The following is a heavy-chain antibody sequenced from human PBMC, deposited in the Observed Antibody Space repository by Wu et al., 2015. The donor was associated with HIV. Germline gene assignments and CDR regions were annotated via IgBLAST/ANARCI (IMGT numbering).Heavy chain of an antibody. CDR1: GYTFSAYY. CDR2: INPDNGDT. CDR3: ARDWQFQVIFGDFYMDI. V-gene: IGHV1-2*02. J-gene: IGHJ6*03. D-gene: IGHD3-3*02. Sequence: VQLVQSETEVKKSGASVKVSCQTSGYTFSAYYIHWVRQAPGRGLEWMGWINPDNGDTKFAQNFQGRSIVTRDTSTSTVNLILTSLQPNDTATYYCARDWQFQVIFGDFYMDIWGQRTTVIV.